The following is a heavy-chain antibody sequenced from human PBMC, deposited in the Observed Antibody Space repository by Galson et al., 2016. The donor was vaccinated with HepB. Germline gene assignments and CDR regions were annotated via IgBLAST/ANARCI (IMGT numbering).Heavy chain of an antibody. Sequence: SETLSLTCTVSGGSISTYYWSWVRQPPGKGQEWIGDISDSGSTNYNPSLKSRVTISVDTSKNQFSLKLSSVTAADTAVYYCARVLRFLEWLEFDPWGQGTLVTVSS. CDR2: ISDSGST. CDR1: GGSISTYY. J-gene: IGHJ5*02. V-gene: IGHV4-59*01. CDR3: ARVLRFLEWLEFDP. D-gene: IGHD3-3*01.